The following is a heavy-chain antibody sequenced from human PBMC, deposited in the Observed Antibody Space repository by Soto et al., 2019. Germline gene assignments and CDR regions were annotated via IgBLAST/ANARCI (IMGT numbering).Heavy chain of an antibody. CDR1: GYTFASYD. J-gene: IGHJ5*02. CDR2: MNPNSGNT. Sequence: ASVKVSCKASGYTFASYDINLVRQATGQGLEWMGWMNPNSGNTGYAQKFQGRVTMTRNTSISTAYMELSSLRSEDTAVYYCARTVLYYDFWSGYYTNNWFDPWGQGTLVTVSS. CDR3: ARTVLYYDFWSGYYTNNWFDP. D-gene: IGHD3-3*01. V-gene: IGHV1-8*01.